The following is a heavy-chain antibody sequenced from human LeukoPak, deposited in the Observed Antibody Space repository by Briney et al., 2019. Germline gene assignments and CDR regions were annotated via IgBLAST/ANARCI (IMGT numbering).Heavy chain of an antibody. V-gene: IGHV3-13*01. D-gene: IGHD5-18*01. CDR3: ARRGAYSYGYDY. CDR1: GFTFSSYD. J-gene: IGHJ4*02. Sequence: PGGSLRLSCAASGFTFSSYDMHWVRQATGKGLEWVSAIGTAGDTYYPGSVKGRFTISRENAKNSLYLQMNSLRAGDTAVYYCARRGAYSYGYDYWGQGTLVTVSS. CDR2: IGTAGDT.